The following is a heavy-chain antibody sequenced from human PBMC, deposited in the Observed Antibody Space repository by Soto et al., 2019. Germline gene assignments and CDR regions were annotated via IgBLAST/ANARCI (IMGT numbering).Heavy chain of an antibody. CDR2: IYYSGST. J-gene: IGHJ4*02. CDR1: GGSVSSGSYY. CDR3: ARVGIYSSSSGPN. V-gene: IGHV4-61*01. Sequence: QVQLQESGPGLVKPSETLSLTCTVSGGSVSSGSYYWSWIRQPPGKELEWIGYIYYSGSTNYNPSLKSRVTISVDTSKDQFYLKLSSVTAADTAVYYCARVGIYSSSSGPNWGQGTLVTVSS. D-gene: IGHD6-6*01.